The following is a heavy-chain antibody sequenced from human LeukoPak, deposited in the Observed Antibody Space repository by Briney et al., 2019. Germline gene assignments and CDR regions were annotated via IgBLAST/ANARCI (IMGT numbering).Heavy chain of an antibody. J-gene: IGHJ4*02. V-gene: IGHV3-53*01. CDR3: ARGDDSGYYDYFDY. CDR2: IYTGGNT. D-gene: IGHD3-22*01. Sequence: GGSLRLSCAASGFTVDSNYLSWVRQAPGKGLEWVSTIYTGGNTYYAASVKGRFTISRDFSKNTVFLHMNSLRAEDTAMYYCARGDDSGYYDYFDYWGQGALVAVSS. CDR1: GFTVDSNY.